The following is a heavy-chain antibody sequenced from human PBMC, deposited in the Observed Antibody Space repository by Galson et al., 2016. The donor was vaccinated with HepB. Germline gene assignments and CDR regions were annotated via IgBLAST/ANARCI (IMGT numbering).Heavy chain of an antibody. J-gene: IGHJ4*02. V-gene: IGHV4-39*01. Sequence: ETLSLTCTVSGDSISSSNYYWGWIRQSPGRGLESIASVHYSGTTYHKSSLRGRVTMSIDTSKNQFSLRLNSLTAADTAVYYCARHVTLSGSYSIDYWGQGTRVTVSS. CDR3: ARHVTLSGSYSIDY. CDR2: VHYSGTT. D-gene: IGHD1-26*01. CDR1: GDSISSSNYY.